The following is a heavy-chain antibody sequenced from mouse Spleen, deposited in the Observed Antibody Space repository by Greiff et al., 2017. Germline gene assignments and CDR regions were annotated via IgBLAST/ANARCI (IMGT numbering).Heavy chain of an antibody. CDR3: ARSPSSWFAY. CDR2: IYPRSGNT. CDR1: GYTFTSYG. V-gene: IGHV1-81*01. J-gene: IGHJ3*01. Sequence: QIQLQQSGAELARPGASVKLSCKASGYTFTSYGISWVKQRTGQGLEWIGEIYPRSGNTYYNEKFKGKATLTADKSSSTAYMELRSLTSEDSAVYFCARSPSSWFAYWGQGTLVTVSA.